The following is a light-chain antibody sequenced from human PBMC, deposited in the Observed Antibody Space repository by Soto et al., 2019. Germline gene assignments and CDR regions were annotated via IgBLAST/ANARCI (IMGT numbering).Light chain of an antibody. CDR3: QQSKTFSWT. CDR2: DAS. V-gene: IGKV1-5*01. CDR1: QSISSW. Sequence: DIQMTQSGSTLSSSVGYRCTSTGRASQSISSWLAWYQQKPGKDPKLLIYDASSLESGVPSRFSGSGSGTEFTLPFNSLQPDDFATYYCQQSKTFSWTFGTGPQVDI. J-gene: IGKJ1*01.